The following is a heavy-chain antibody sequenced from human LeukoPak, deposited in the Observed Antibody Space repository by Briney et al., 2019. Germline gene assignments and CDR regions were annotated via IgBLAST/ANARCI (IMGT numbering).Heavy chain of an antibody. J-gene: IGHJ4*02. CDR3: ARASYYGSGSYFRFEY. Sequence: ASVTVSCRASGYTFTGYYMHWVRQAPGQGLEWMGWINPNSGGTNYAQKFQGRVTMTRDTSISTAYMELSRLRSDDTAVYYCARASYYGSGSYFRFEYGGQGTLVTVYS. V-gene: IGHV1-2*02. D-gene: IGHD3-10*01. CDR1: GYTFTGYY. CDR2: INPNSGGT.